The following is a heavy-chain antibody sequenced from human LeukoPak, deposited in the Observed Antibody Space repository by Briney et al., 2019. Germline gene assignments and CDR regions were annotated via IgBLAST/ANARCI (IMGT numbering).Heavy chain of an antibody. D-gene: IGHD3-16*02. CDR1: GGSISSGGYY. Sequence: PSQTLSLTCTVSGGSISSGGYYWSWIRQPPGKGLEWIGYIYHSGSTYYNPSLKSRVTISVDRSKNQFSLKLSSVTAADTAVYYCARGLFLGGVIVLWGQGTLVTVSS. V-gene: IGHV4-30-2*01. CDR2: IYHSGST. J-gene: IGHJ4*02. CDR3: ARGLFLGGVIVL.